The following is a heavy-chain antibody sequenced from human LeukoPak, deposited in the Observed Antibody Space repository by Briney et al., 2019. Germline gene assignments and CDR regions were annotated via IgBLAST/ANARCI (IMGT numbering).Heavy chain of an antibody. CDR3: ARVSFFGVVIWQRSYYFDY. J-gene: IGHJ4*02. Sequence: PGGSLRLSCAASGFTFSDYYMSWIRQAPGKGLEWVSYISSSGSTIYYADSVKGRFTISRDNAKNSLYLQMNSLRAEDTAVYYCARVSFFGVVIWQRSYYFDYWGQGTLVTVSS. V-gene: IGHV3-11*01. CDR1: GFTFSDYY. D-gene: IGHD3-3*01. CDR2: ISSSGSTI.